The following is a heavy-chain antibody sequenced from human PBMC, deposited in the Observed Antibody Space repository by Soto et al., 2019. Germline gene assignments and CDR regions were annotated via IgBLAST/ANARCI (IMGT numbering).Heavy chain of an antibody. Sequence: SETLSLTCAVYGGSFSGYYWSWIRQPPGKGLEWIGEINHSGSTNYNPSLKSRVTISVDTSKNQFSLKLSSVTAADTAVYYCARASSYCSGGSCYSPPFDYWGQGTLVTVSS. CDR3: ARASSYCSGGSCYSPPFDY. D-gene: IGHD2-15*01. J-gene: IGHJ4*02. V-gene: IGHV4-34*01. CDR1: GGSFSGYY. CDR2: INHSGST.